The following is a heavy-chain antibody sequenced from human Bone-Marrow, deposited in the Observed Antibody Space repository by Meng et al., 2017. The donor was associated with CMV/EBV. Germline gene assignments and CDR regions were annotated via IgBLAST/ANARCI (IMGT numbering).Heavy chain of an antibody. CDR3: AQLKGYCSSTSCPWRWFDP. J-gene: IGHJ5*02. Sequence: GGSLRLSCAASGVTFSSYAMHWVRQAPGKGLEWAAFMSYDGSNKYYADSVKGRFTISRDNAKNSLYLQMNSLRAEDTALYYCAQLKGYCSSTSCPWRWFDPWGQGTLVTVYS. CDR2: MSYDGSNK. D-gene: IGHD2-2*01. CDR1: GVTFSSYA. V-gene: IGHV3-30-3*01.